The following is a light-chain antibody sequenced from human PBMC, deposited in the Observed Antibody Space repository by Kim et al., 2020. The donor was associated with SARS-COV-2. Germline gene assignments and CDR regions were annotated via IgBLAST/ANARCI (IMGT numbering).Light chain of an antibody. V-gene: IGLV2-18*02. CDR2: EVS. CDR1: SGDVGSYNR. Sequence: GQSGTIPCNGTSGDVGSYNRCSWYQQPPGTAPKLIIYEVSDRPSGVPHRFSGSKSGNTASLTISWLQTEDEADYYCSSYTSSSTLIFGGGTQLTVL. CDR3: SSYTSSSTLI. J-gene: IGLJ2*01.